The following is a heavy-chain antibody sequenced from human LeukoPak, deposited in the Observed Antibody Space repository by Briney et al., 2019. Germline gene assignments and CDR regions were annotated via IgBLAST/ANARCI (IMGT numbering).Heavy chain of an antibody. Sequence: GESLKISCKGPGYSFSNHWIGWVRQKPGKGPEWMALIYPGDSDTKYSSSFQGQVTVSADKSTSTAYLQWRSLKASDTATYYCARHGCFGSGSCYFDYWGQGVLVTVSS. J-gene: IGHJ4*02. CDR1: GYSFSNHW. CDR2: IYPGDSDT. V-gene: IGHV5-51*01. CDR3: ARHGCFGSGSCYFDY. D-gene: IGHD3-10*01.